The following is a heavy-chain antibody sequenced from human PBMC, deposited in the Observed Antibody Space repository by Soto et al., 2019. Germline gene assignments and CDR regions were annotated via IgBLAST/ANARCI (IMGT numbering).Heavy chain of an antibody. CDR2: IWYDGSDK. Sequence: GGSLRLSCAASGFSFRSHDMHWVRQAPGKGLEWVAVIWYDGSDKYFAVSVKGRFTISRDNAKKSLYLQMNSLRAEDTAVYYCVGALTYEVPYYYYGMDVWGQGTTVTVSS. D-gene: IGHD3-16*01. J-gene: IGHJ6*02. CDR3: VGALTYEVPYYYYGMDV. CDR1: GFSFRSHD. V-gene: IGHV3-33*03.